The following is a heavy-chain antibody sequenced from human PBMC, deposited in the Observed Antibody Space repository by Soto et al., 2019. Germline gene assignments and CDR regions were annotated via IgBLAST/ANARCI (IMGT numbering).Heavy chain of an antibody. Sequence: LSLTCTVSGGSISSGGYYWSWIRQHPGKGLEWIGYIYYSGSTYYNPSLKSRVTISVDTSKNQFSLKLSSVTAADTAVYYCARRSRYYDSSGYYGDAFDIWGQGTMVTVSS. CDR1: GGSISSGGYY. J-gene: IGHJ3*02. V-gene: IGHV4-31*03. CDR3: ARRSRYYDSSGYYGDAFDI. D-gene: IGHD3-22*01. CDR2: IYYSGST.